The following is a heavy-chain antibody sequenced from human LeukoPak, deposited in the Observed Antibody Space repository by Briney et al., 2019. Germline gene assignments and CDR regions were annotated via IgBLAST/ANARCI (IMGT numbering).Heavy chain of an antibody. CDR1: GYSFTSYW. CDR3: ARRSSSPYYYGMDV. D-gene: IGHD6-13*01. Sequence: GGSLRISCKGSGYSFTSYWIGWVRQMPGKGLEGMGIIYPGDSDTRYRPSFQGQVTISADKSISTAYLQWSSLKASDTAMYYCARRSSSPYYYGMDVWGQGTTVTVSS. J-gene: IGHJ6*02. CDR2: IYPGDSDT. V-gene: IGHV5-51*01.